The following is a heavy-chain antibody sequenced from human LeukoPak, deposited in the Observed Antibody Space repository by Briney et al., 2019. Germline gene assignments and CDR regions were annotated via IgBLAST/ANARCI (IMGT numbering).Heavy chain of an antibody. CDR2: INSDGSST. CDR3: ASLAYCGGDCYSEEFDY. CDR1: GFTFSSYW. V-gene: IGHV3-74*01. D-gene: IGHD2-21*02. Sequence: GSLRLSCAASGFTFSSYWMHWVRQAPGKGLVWVSRINSDGSSTSYADSVKGRFTISRDNAKNTLYLQMNSLRAEDTAVYYCASLAYCGGDCYSEEFDYWGQGTLVTVSS. J-gene: IGHJ4*02.